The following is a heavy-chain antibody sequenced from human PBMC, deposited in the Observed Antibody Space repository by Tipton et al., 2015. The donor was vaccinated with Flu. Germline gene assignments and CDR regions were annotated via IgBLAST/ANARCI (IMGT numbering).Heavy chain of an antibody. J-gene: IGHJ5*02. Sequence: LRLSCTVSGDSLRSYYWSWIRQSPGKGLEWIGQVYYSGTTNYNPSLKSRVTISLDKSKNQLSLNLNSMTTADTAVFYCARGGWEPHGGWFDPWGQGILVTVSS. CDR2: VYYSGTT. D-gene: IGHD1-26*01. CDR3: ARGGWEPHGGWFDP. V-gene: IGHV4-59*01. CDR1: GDSLRSYY.